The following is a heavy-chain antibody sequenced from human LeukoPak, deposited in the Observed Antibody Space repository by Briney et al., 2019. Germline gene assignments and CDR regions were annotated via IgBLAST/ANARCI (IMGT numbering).Heavy chain of an antibody. CDR2: INHSGST. Sequence: SETLSLTCAVYGGSFSGYYWSWIRQPPGKGLEWIGEINHSGSTNYNPSLKSRVTISVDTSKDQFSLKLSSVTAADTAVYYCARMKEGHGDYFDYWGQGTLVTVYS. J-gene: IGHJ4*02. CDR3: ARMKEGHGDYFDY. V-gene: IGHV4-34*01. CDR1: GGSFSGYY. D-gene: IGHD4-17*01.